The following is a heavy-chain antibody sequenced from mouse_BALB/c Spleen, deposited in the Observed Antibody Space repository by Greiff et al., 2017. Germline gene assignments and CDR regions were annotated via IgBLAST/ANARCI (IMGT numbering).Heavy chain of an antibody. CDR2: INSNGGST. V-gene: IGHV5-6-3*01. J-gene: IGHJ3*01. Sequence: EVKLVESGGGLVQPGGSLKLSCAASGFTFSSYGMSWVRQTPDKRLELVATINSNGGSTYYPDSVKGRFTISRDNAKNTLYLQMSSLKSEDTAMYYCASEDFFIAYWGQGTLVTVSA. CDR1: GFTFSSYG. CDR3: ASEDFFIAY.